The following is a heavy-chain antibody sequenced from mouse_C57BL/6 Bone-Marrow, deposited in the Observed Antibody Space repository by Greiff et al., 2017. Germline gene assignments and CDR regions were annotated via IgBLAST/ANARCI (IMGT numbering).Heavy chain of an antibody. V-gene: IGHV1-52*01. Sequence: QVQLQQPGAELVRPGSSVKLSCKASGYTFTSYWMHWVKQRPIQGLEWIGNIDPSDSETHYNQKFKDKATLTVDKSSSTAYMQLSSLTSEDSAVYYCAGGYYGSSYEYWGQGTTLTVSS. J-gene: IGHJ2*01. CDR1: GYTFTSYW. D-gene: IGHD1-1*01. CDR2: IDPSDSET. CDR3: AGGYYGSSYEY.